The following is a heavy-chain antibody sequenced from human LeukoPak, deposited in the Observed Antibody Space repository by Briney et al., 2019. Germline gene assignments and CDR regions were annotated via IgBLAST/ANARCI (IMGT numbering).Heavy chain of an antibody. CDR2: ISAYNGNT. CDR3: ARVKTKYYYDSSGNAFDI. Sequence: ASVKVSCKASGYTFTRYGISWVRQAPGQGLEGMGWISAYNGNTNYAQKLQGRVTMTTDTSTSTAYMELRSLRSDDTAVYYCARVKTKYYYDSSGNAFDIWGQGTMVTVSS. CDR1: GYTFTRYG. V-gene: IGHV1-18*01. J-gene: IGHJ3*02. D-gene: IGHD3-22*01.